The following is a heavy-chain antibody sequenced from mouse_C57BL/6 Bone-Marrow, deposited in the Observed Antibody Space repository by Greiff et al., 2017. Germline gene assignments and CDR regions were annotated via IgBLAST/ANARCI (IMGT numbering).Heavy chain of an antibody. D-gene: IGHD4-1*01. CDR2: IDPEDGET. Sequence: EVKLVESGAELVKPGASVKLSCTASGFNIKDYYMHWVKQRTEQGLEWIGRIDPEDGETKYAPKFQGKATITADTSSNTAYLQLRSLTSEDTAVYYCARRGWDSFAYWGQGTLVTVSA. CDR3: ARRGWDSFAY. J-gene: IGHJ3*01. CDR1: GFNIKDYY. V-gene: IGHV14-2*01.